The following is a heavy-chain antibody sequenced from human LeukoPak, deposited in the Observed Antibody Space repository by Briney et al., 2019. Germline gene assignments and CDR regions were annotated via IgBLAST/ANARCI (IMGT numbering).Heavy chain of an antibody. CDR3: DPHDSASQF. CDR2: ISSDGRIQ. Sequence: PGGSLRLACAASGFTFSIYAMHWVRQAPGKGLEWVAFISSDGRIQYYASSVKGRFTISRDNSKNTLFLQMNGLRDEDTAVYYCDPHDSASQFWGQGTLVTVSS. CDR1: GFTFSIYA. J-gene: IGHJ4*02. V-gene: IGHV3-30*04. D-gene: IGHD6-6*01.